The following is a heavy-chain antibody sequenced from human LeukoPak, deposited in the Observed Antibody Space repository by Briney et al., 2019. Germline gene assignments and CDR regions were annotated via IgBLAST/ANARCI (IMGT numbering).Heavy chain of an antibody. CDR3: ARGASIAARLPFDP. D-gene: IGHD6-6*01. Sequence: PSETLSLTCTVSGGSISSYYWSWIRQPPGKGLEWIGYIYYSGSTNYNPSLKSRVTISVDTSKNQFSLKLSSVTAADTAVYYCARGASIAARLPFDPWGQGTLVTVSS. V-gene: IGHV4-59*01. CDR2: IYYSGST. J-gene: IGHJ5*02. CDR1: GGSISSYY.